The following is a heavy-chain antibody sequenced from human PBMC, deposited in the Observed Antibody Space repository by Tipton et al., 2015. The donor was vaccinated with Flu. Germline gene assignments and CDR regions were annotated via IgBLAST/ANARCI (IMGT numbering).Heavy chain of an antibody. CDR1: GGSISRGTYY. V-gene: IGHV4-61*02. CDR3: ARSRGQGEWFDT. Sequence: LRLSCAVSGGSISRGTYYWTWIRQPAGKALEWIGRVYTSGSVHYNPSLESRLTISLDTSRDQFSLKLTSVTATDTAVYFCARSRGQGEWFDTWGQGILVAVSS. J-gene: IGHJ5*02. D-gene: IGHD3-10*01. CDR2: VYTSGSV.